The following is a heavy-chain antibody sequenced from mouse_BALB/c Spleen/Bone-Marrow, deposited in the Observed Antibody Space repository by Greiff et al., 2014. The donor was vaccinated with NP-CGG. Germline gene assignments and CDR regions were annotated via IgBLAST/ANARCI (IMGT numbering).Heavy chain of an antibody. CDR2: INSNGGST. Sequence: EVQVVESGGGLVQPGGPLKLSCAASGFTFSSYGMSWVRQTPDKRLELVATINSNGGSTYYPDSVKGRFTISRDNAKNTLYLQMSSLKSEDTAMYYCARDYYGSSDYWGQGTTLTVSS. J-gene: IGHJ2*01. CDR3: ARDYYGSSDY. CDR1: GFTFSSYG. D-gene: IGHD1-1*01. V-gene: IGHV5-6-3*01.